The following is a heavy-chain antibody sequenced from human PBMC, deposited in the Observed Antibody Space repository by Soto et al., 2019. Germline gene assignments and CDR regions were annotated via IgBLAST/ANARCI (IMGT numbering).Heavy chain of an antibody. Sequence: SETLSLTCTVSGGSIGSSNYYWGWLRQPPGKGLEWIGSIYYSGSTYYNPSLKSRVTISVDTSKNQFSLKLSSVTAADTAVYYCAREGGYGDYALKDSNLQYDAFDIWGQGTMVTVSS. CDR1: GGSIGSSNYY. J-gene: IGHJ3*02. D-gene: IGHD4-17*01. CDR3: AREGGYGDYALKDSNLQYDAFDI. V-gene: IGHV4-39*07. CDR2: IYYSGST.